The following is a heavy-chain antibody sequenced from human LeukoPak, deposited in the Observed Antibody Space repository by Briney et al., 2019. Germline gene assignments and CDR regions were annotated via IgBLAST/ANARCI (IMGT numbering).Heavy chain of an antibody. CDR2: ISSSSSYI. V-gene: IGHV3-21*01. CDR1: GFTFSNYA. D-gene: IGHD5-12*01. J-gene: IGHJ4*02. CDR3: ARYSSGYSGYDSEGFDY. Sequence: GGSLRLSCAASGFTFSNYAMRWVRQAPGKGLEWVSSISSSSSYIYYADSVKGRFTISRDNAKNSLYLQMNSLRAEDTAVYYCARYSSGYSGYDSEGFDYWGQGTLVTVSS.